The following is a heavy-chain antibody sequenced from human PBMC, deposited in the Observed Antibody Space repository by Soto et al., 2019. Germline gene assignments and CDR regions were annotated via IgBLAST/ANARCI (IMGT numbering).Heavy chain of an antibody. CDR1: GDSVSSNSAG. CDR2: TYYKSKWNN. Sequence: SQTLSLSCVISGDSVSSNSAGWNWIIHSPSRVLEWLGRTYYKSKWNNDYALSVKSRITINPDTSKNQFSLHLYSVTPEDTAVYSCKEIIWFRGMDVWGQGPRVPVSS. V-gene: IGHV6-1*01. J-gene: IGHJ6*02. D-gene: IGHD3-10*01. CDR3: KEIIWFRGMDV.